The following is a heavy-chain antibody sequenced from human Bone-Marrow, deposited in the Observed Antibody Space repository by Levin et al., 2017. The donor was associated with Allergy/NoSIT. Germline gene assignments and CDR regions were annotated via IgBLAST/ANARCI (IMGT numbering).Heavy chain of an antibody. CDR3: AKDISSSWSTGDLDY. Sequence: GGSLRLSCAASGFTFSSYAMGWVRQAPGKGLEWVSGIRGSGVGTYYADSVKGRFTISRDNSKNTLYLQMKSLRAEDTAVYYCAKDISSSWSTGDLDYWGQGTQVTVSS. CDR1: GFTFSSYA. CDR2: IRGSGVGT. D-gene: IGHD6-6*01. J-gene: IGHJ4*02. V-gene: IGHV3-23*01.